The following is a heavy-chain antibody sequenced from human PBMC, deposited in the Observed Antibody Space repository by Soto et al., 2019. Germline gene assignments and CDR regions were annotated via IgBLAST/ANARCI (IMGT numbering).Heavy chain of an antibody. V-gene: IGHV1-18*01. D-gene: IGHD3-9*01. CDR3: XXXXXXLTGGGNFDY. CDR2: ISAYNGNT. Sequence: QVQLMQSGAEVKKPGASVKVSCQASGYTFSSCGISWVRQAPGQGLEWMGWISAYNGNTNYAQKFQGRVTMTTDTSTSTXXXXXXXXXXXXXXXXXXXXXXXXLTGGGNFDYWGQGTLVTVSS. J-gene: IGHJ4*02. CDR1: GYTFSSCG.